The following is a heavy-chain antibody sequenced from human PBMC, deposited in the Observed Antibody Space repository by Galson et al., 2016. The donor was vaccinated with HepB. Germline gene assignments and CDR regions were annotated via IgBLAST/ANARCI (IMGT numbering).Heavy chain of an antibody. CDR1: GFTFSRSW. CDR3: VRGTSGLPGMDV. V-gene: IGHV3-7*01. CDR2: INQDGSDQ. J-gene: IGHJ6*02. Sequence: SLRLSCAVSGFTFSRSWMNWVRQAPGKGLEWLATINQDGSDQPYVDSVKGRFTISRDNAKNSLYLQMNSLRAEDTAVYYCVRGTSGLPGMDVWGQGTTVTVSS.